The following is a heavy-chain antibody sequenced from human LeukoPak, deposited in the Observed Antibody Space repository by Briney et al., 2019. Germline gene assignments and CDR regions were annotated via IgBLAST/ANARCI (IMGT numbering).Heavy chain of an antibody. V-gene: IGHV4-39*07. D-gene: IGHD5-18*01. J-gene: IGHJ5*02. CDR1: GGSISSTSYY. CDR3: AREGVECSYGNRGWFDP. Sequence: SETLSLTCTVSGGSISSTSYYWGWIRQPPGKGLEWIGSIYYSGSTYYNPSLKSRVTISVDTSKNQFSLKLSSVTAADTAVYYCAREGVECSYGNRGWFDPWGQGTLVTVSS. CDR2: IYYSGST.